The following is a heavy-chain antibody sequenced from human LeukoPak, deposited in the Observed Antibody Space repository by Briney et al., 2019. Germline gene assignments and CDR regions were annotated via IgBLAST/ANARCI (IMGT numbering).Heavy chain of an antibody. CDR3: ARGSSGWYGHAFDI. Sequence: GGSLRLSCTVSGFTVSSNSMSWVRQAPGKGLEWVSGINWNGGSTGYADSVKGRFTISRDNAKNSLYLQMNSLRAEDTALYYCARGSSGWYGHAFDIWGQGTMVTVSS. J-gene: IGHJ3*02. D-gene: IGHD6-19*01. V-gene: IGHV3-20*04. CDR1: GFTVSSNS. CDR2: INWNGGST.